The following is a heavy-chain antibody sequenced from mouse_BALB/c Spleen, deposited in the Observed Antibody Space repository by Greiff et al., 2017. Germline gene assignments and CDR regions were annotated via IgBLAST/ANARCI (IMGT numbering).Heavy chain of an antibody. V-gene: IGHV5-17*02. CDR2: ISSGSSTI. CDR1: GFTFSSFG. J-gene: IGHJ3*01. D-gene: IGHD2-4*01. CDR3: ARSSFYYDYVWFAY. Sequence: EVHLVESGGGLVQPGGSRKLSCAASGFTFSSFGMHWVRQAPEKGLEWVAYISSGSSTIYYADTVKGRFTISRDNPKNTLFLQMTSLRSEDTAMYYCARSSFYYDYVWFAYWGQGTLVTVSA.